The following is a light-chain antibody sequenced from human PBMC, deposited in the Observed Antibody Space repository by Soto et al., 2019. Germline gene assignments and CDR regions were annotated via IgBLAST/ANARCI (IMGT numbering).Light chain of an antibody. V-gene: IGLV2-14*01. CDR3: TSYTSSGTGV. CDR2: EVS. CDR1: SSDVGGFNY. J-gene: IGLJ3*02. Sequence: QSALTQPASVSGSPGQSITISCTGTSSDVGGFNYVSWYQQHPGKAPKFMIYEVSIRPSGVSSRFSGSKSGNTASLTISGLQAEDEADYYCTSYTSSGTGVFGGGTKLTVL.